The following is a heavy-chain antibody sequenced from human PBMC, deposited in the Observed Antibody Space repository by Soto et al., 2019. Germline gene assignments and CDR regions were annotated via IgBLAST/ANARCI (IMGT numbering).Heavy chain of an antibody. CDR2: INPNSGGT. Sequence: ASVKVSCKASGYTFTGYYMHWVRQAPGQGLEWMRWINPNSGGTNYAQKFQGWVTMTRDTSISTAYMELSRLRSDDTAVYYCARGGIYDFRSGYPRSYYMDVWGKGTTVTVSS. CDR1: GYTFTGYY. D-gene: IGHD3-3*01. CDR3: ARGGIYDFRSGYPRSYYMDV. V-gene: IGHV1-2*04. J-gene: IGHJ6*03.